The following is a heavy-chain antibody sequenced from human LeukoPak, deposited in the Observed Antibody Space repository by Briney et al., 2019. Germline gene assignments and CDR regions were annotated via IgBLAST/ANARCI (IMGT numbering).Heavy chain of an antibody. CDR1: GFTFSSYA. D-gene: IGHD5/OR15-5a*01. Sequence: GFLRLSCVASGFTFSSYAMSWVRQAPGKGLEWVSAISGPGGSWDYADSVKGRFTISRDNSKNTLFLQMNSLRAEDTAIYYCAKKVGLVSAPLYYFDVWGQGTLVTVSS. CDR2: ISGPGGSW. V-gene: IGHV3-23*01. CDR3: AKKVGLVSAPLYYFDV. J-gene: IGHJ4*02.